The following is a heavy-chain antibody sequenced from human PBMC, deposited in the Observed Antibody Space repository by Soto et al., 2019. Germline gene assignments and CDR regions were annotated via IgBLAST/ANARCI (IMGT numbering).Heavy chain of an antibody. Sequence: QVQLVQSGAEVKKPGASVKVSCKASGYTFTSYGISWVRQAPGQGREWMGWISAYNGNTNYAQKLQGRVTMTTDTSTSTAYMELRSLRSDDTAVYYCASDRPQLPTHYYGMDVWGQGTTVTVSS. D-gene: IGHD2-2*01. CDR1: GYTFTSYG. V-gene: IGHV1-18*01. CDR3: ASDRPQLPTHYYGMDV. J-gene: IGHJ6*02. CDR2: ISAYNGNT.